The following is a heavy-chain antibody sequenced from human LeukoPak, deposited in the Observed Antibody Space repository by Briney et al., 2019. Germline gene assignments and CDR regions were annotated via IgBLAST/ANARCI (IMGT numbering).Heavy chain of an antibody. Sequence: GGSLRLSCAASGFTFSSYAMSWVRQAPGKGLEWVSAISGSGGSTYYADSVKGRFTISRDNSKNTLYLQMNSLRAEDTAVYYCAKDRGVVVVAATPVDYWGQGTLVTVSS. CDR1: GFTFSSYA. J-gene: IGHJ4*02. CDR3: AKDRGVVVVAATPVDY. D-gene: IGHD2-15*01. V-gene: IGHV3-23*01. CDR2: ISGSGGST.